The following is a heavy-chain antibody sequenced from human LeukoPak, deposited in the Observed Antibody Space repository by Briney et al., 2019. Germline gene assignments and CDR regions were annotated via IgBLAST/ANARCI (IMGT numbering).Heavy chain of an antibody. J-gene: IGHJ3*02. CDR1: GGSISSYY. V-gene: IGHV4-4*07. CDR3: ASYPRGVIVSADDAFDI. D-gene: IGHD3-16*02. Sequence: SEPLSLTCTVSGGSISSYYWSWIRQPAGKGLEWIGRIYTSGSTNYNPSLKSRVTMSVDTSKNQFSLKLSSVTAADTAVYYCASYPRGVIVSADDAFDIWGQGAMVTVSS. CDR2: IYTSGST.